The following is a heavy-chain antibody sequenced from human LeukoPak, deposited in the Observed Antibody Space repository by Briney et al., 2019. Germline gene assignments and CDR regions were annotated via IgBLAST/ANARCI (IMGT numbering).Heavy chain of an antibody. V-gene: IGHV3-30*04. Sequence: PGGSLRLSCAASGFTLSSYAMHWVRQAPGKGLEWVAVISYDGSNKYYADSVKGRFTISRDNSKNTLYLQMNSLKAEDTAVYYCARAPAPRAAAGLGYYMDVWGKGTTVTVSS. J-gene: IGHJ6*03. CDR1: GFTLSSYA. D-gene: IGHD6-13*01. CDR2: ISYDGSNK. CDR3: ARAPAPRAAAGLGYYMDV.